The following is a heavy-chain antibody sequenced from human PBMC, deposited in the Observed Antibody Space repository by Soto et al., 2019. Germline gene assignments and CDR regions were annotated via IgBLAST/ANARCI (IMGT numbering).Heavy chain of an antibody. V-gene: IGHV6-1*01. CDR2: TYYMSRWQT. J-gene: IGHJ5*01. CDR3: ARLIGNSWLDS. Sequence: SQTLSLTCAISGDSVSTNDATWDWIRQSPSRGLEWLGRTYYMSRWQTDYAVSVKSRISINPDTSINQVSLQLNSVTPDYSAVNYCARLIGNSWLDSWGQGTLVTVSS. CDR1: GDSVSTNDAT. D-gene: IGHD3-16*01.